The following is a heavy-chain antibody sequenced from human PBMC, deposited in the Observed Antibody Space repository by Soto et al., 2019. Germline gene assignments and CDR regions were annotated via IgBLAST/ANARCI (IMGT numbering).Heavy chain of an antibody. Sequence: PGGSLRLSGEASGFTFSNYCIHWVRQAPGKGLEWVAVISNDGSDTYYADSMKGRFIISRDNYENTLFLNMNSLKPEDTAVYYCAKENQPLVHDYWGQGTLLTVSS. J-gene: IGHJ4*02. CDR3: AKENQPLVHDY. CDR1: GFTFSNYC. CDR2: ISNDGSDT. D-gene: IGHD6-6*01. V-gene: IGHV3-30*18.